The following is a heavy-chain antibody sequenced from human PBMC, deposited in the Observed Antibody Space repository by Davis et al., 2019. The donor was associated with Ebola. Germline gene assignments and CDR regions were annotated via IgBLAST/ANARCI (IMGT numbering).Heavy chain of an antibody. Sequence: AASVKVSCKGSGYSFTSYWIGWVRQASGKGLEWVGRIRSKANSYATAYAAPVKGRFTISRDDSKNTAYLQMNSLKTEDTAVYYCTSTSDYYGSGSSLNYYYYGMDVWGQGTTVTVSS. V-gene: IGHV3-73*01. D-gene: IGHD3-10*01. CDR3: TSTSDYYGSGSSLNYYYYGMDV. CDR2: IRSKANSYAT. J-gene: IGHJ6*02. CDR1: GYSFTSYW.